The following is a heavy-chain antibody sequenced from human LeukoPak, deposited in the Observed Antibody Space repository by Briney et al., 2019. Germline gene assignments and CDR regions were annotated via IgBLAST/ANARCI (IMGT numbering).Heavy chain of an antibody. Sequence: SETLSLTCAVSGYSISSCYYWGWIRQPPGKGLEWIGSIYHSGSTYYNPSLKSRVTISVDTSKNQFSLKLSSVTAADTAVYYCARDLSGYGDYSSPDYWGQGTLVTVSS. J-gene: IGHJ4*02. CDR2: IYHSGST. V-gene: IGHV4-38-2*02. CDR3: ARDLSGYGDYSSPDY. D-gene: IGHD4-17*01. CDR1: GYSISSCYY.